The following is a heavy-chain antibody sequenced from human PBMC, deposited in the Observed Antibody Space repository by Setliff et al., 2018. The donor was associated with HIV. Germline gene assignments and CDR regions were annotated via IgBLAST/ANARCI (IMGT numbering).Heavy chain of an antibody. CDR2: ISSSSSYI. CDR1: GFIFSNHD. Sequence: PGGSLRLSCEASGFIFSNHDFHWVRQAPGKGLEWVSSISSSSSYIYYADSLKGRFTISRDNAKNSLYLQMNSLRAEDTAVYYCARAVHSGWYYFDYWGQGTLVTVSS. J-gene: IGHJ4*02. D-gene: IGHD6-19*01. CDR3: ARAVHSGWYYFDY. V-gene: IGHV3-21*01.